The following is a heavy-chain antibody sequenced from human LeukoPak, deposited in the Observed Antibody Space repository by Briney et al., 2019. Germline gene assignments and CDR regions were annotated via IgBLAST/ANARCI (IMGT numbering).Heavy chain of an antibody. CDR2: IYYSGST. Sequence: SETLSLTCTVSGGSISSYYWSWLRQPPGKGLEWIGYIYYSGSTNYNPSLKSRVTISVDTSKNQFSLKLSSVTAADTAVYYCARVEYFDWLLIDYWGQGTLVTVSS. J-gene: IGHJ4*02. CDR1: GGSISSYY. CDR3: ARVEYFDWLLIDY. D-gene: IGHD3-9*01. V-gene: IGHV4-59*01.